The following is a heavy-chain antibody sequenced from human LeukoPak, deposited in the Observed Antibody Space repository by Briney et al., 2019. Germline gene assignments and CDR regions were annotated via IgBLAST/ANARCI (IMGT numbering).Heavy chain of an antibody. CDR3: ARHFSVATTSPLQH. CDR1: GFNFENFW. D-gene: IGHD5-12*01. J-gene: IGHJ1*01. CDR2: TNSDGSIT. Sequence: PGGSLRLSCAASGFNFENFWLHWARQVPGKGLVWVSRTNSDGSITTYADSVKGRFTISRDNAKNTLYLQMNSLRVEDTALYYCARHFSVATTSPLQHWGQGTLVTVSS. V-gene: IGHV3-74*01.